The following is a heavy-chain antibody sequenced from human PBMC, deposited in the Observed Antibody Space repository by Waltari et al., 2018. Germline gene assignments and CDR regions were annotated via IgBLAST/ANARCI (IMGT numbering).Heavy chain of an antibody. J-gene: IGHJ4*02. CDR3: ARDGDYSGSGSFDY. CDR2: MNPNSGNV. V-gene: IGHV1-8*03. CDR1: GYIFSSHD. D-gene: IGHD3-10*01. Sequence: QVQLVQSGAEVKKPGASVKVSCKASGYIFSSHDLHWVRRAPGQGLEWVGWMNPNSGNVGYAQKFQDRLTITRSTSTSTAYMELSSLTSEDTAVYYCARDGDYSGSGSFDYWGQGTLVTVSS.